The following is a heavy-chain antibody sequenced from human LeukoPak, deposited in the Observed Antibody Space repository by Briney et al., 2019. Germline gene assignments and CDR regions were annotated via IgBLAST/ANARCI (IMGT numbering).Heavy chain of an antibody. J-gene: IGHJ4*02. Sequence: SETLSLTCTVSGGSISRSSYYWGWIRQPPGKGLEWIGSIYYSGSTYYNPSLKSRVTISVDTSKNQFSLKMSSVTAADTAVYYCARPLVRGVITGVFDYWGQGTLVTVSS. D-gene: IGHD3-10*01. CDR3: ARPLVRGVITGVFDY. V-gene: IGHV4-39*01. CDR1: GGSISRSSYY. CDR2: IYYSGST.